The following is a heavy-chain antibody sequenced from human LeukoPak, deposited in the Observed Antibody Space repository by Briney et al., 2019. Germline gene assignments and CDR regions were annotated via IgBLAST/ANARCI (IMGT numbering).Heavy chain of an antibody. Sequence: GASVKVSCKASGGTFSSYTISWVRQAPGQGLEWMGRIIPILGIANYAQKFQGRVTITADKSTSTAYMELSSLRSEDTAVYYCARSNVLLWFGSWGDYWGQGTLVTVSS. J-gene: IGHJ4*02. CDR3: ARSNVLLWFGSWGDY. CDR2: IIPILGIA. D-gene: IGHD3-10*01. V-gene: IGHV1-69*02. CDR1: GGTFSSYT.